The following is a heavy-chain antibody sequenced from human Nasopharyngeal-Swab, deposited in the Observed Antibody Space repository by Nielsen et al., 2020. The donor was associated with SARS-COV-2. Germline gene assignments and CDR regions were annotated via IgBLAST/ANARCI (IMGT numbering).Heavy chain of an antibody. J-gene: IGHJ4*02. CDR3: ARVPSDYGDPAGFDY. CDR1: GGSISSSSYY. Sequence: SETLSLTCTVSGGSISSSSYYWGWIRQPPGKGLEWIGYIYYSGSTYYNPSLESRVSMSVDTSKNHFSLKVSSVTAADTDVYYCARVPSDYGDPAGFDYWGQGILVTVSS. D-gene: IGHD4-17*01. V-gene: IGHV4-39*02. CDR2: IYYSGST.